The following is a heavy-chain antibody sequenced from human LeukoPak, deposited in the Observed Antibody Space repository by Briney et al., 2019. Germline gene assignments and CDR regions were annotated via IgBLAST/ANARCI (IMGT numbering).Heavy chain of an antibody. CDR2: IYDSVNT. CDR1: GGSISTYY. CDR3: ARHVPYYDSDFPAWGMDV. Sequence: SETLSLTCTVSGGSISTYYWSWIRQPPGKGLEWIGYIYDSVNTKYNPSLKSRVTISVDTSKNQLSLKLSSVTAADTAVYYCARHVPYYDSDFPAWGMDVWGQGTTVTVSS. V-gene: IGHV4-59*08. D-gene: IGHD3-16*01. J-gene: IGHJ6*02.